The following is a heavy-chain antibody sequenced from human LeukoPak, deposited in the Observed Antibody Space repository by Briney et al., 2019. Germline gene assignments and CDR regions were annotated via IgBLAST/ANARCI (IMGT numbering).Heavy chain of an antibody. V-gene: IGHV4-4*02. CDR3: ARDLVHYGDYFDY. Sequence: PSGTLSLTCAVSGGSISSSNWWSWVRQPPGKGLEWIGEIYHSGSTNYNPSLKSRVTISVDTSKNQFSLKLSSVTAADTAVYYCARDLVHYGDYFDYWGQGTLVTVSS. J-gene: IGHJ4*02. CDR2: IYHSGST. D-gene: IGHD4-17*01. CDR1: GGSISSSNW.